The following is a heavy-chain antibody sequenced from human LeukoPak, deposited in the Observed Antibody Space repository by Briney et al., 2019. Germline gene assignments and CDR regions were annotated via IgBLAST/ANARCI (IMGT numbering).Heavy chain of an antibody. J-gene: IGHJ4*02. Sequence: GGSLRLSCAASGFTFSSYSMNWVRQAPGKGLEWVSSISSSSSYIYYADSVKGRFTISRDNAKNSLYLQMNSLRAEDTAVYYCARDTYYDYVWGSYLPTPFDYWGQGTLVTVSS. V-gene: IGHV3-21*01. CDR3: ARDTYYDYVWGSYLPTPFDY. CDR2: ISSSSSYI. D-gene: IGHD3-16*02. CDR1: GFTFSSYS.